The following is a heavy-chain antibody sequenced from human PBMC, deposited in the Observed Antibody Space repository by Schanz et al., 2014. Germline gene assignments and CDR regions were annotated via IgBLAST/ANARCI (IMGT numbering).Heavy chain of an antibody. CDR1: GFVFGDYY. D-gene: IGHD3-10*01. CDR3: AKGRFGELSAFDI. J-gene: IGHJ3*02. V-gene: IGHV3-11*05. Sequence: VELVESGGGLVQPGGSLRLSCAASGFVFGDYYMTWIRQAPGKGLEWLSYISDSGTYTNYADSVKGRFTISRDNAKSSLYLQMNSLRVEDTAVYYCAKGRFGELSAFDIWGQGTMVTVSS. CDR2: ISDSGTYT.